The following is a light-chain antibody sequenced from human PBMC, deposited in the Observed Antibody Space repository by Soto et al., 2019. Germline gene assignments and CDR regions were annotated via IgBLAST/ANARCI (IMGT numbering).Light chain of an antibody. CDR2: ATS. CDR1: QGIGNW. J-gene: IGKJ2*01. V-gene: IGKV1-12*01. Sequence: DIQLTQSPTSLSASVGDRVTIRCRASQGIGNWLAWYQQIPGKAPNLLIYATSSLQSGASSRFSGAGSGTDFTLTISSLQAEDFATYFCQQANSFPYTFGQGTKVDIK. CDR3: QQANSFPYT.